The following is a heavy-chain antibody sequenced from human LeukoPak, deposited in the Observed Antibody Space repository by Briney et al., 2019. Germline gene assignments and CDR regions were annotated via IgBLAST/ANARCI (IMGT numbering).Heavy chain of an antibody. J-gene: IGHJ4*02. CDR3: ARIPRYCSGGSCFSLDY. D-gene: IGHD2-15*01. CDR2: SSGGTK. Sequence: SSGGTKNYADSVRGRFTISRDNAKNSLYLQMNSLRAEDTAVYYCARIPRYCSGGSCFSLDYWGQGTLVTVSS. V-gene: IGHV3-11*04.